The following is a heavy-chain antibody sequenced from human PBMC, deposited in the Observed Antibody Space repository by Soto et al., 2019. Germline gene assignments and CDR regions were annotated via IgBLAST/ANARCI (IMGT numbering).Heavy chain of an antibody. CDR1: GFTFSSYA. Sequence: GGSLRLSCAASGFTFSSYAMHWVRQAPGKGLEWVAVISYDGSNKYYADSVKGRFTISRDNSKNTLYLQMNSLRAEDTAVYYCARDRGDYDFWSGYCDYWGQGTLVTVSS. CDR2: ISYDGSNK. CDR3: ARDRGDYDFWSGYCDY. V-gene: IGHV3-30-3*01. D-gene: IGHD3-3*01. J-gene: IGHJ4*02.